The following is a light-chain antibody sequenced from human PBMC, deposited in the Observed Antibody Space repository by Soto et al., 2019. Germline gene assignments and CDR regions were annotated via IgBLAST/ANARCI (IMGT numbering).Light chain of an antibody. J-gene: IGKJ4*01. CDR2: DAS. CDR3: QQRSKWPLT. V-gene: IGKV3D-20*02. Sequence: EIVLTQSPGTLSLSPGERATLSCRASQSVSSSYLAWYQQKPGQAPRLIVYDASTRATGIPARFSGSGSGTDFTLSISSLEPEDVAVYFCQQRSKWPLTLGGGTKVDIK. CDR1: QSVSSSY.